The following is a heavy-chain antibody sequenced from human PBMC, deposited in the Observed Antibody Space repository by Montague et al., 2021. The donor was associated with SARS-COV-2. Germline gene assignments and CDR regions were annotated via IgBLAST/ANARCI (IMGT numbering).Heavy chain of an antibody. D-gene: IGHD3-9*01. CDR3: ARFYYNILTGYYGMDV. V-gene: IGHV4-61*10. CDR2: VYPSGNT. J-gene: IGHJ6*02. CDR1: GASVSTGHYY. Sequence: SETLSLTCTVSGASVSTGHYYWSWIRQPAGKGLEWIGRVYPSGNTNYNPSLKSRVSISVDKSKNQFSLKLSSVTAADTAVYYCARFYYNILTGYYGMDVWGQGTTVTVSS.